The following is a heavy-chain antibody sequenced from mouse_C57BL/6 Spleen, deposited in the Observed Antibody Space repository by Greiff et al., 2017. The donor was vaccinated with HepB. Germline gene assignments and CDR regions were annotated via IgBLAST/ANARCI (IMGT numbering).Heavy chain of an antibody. V-gene: IGHV14-3*01. CDR1: GFNIKNTY. CDR3: ARAGDYGSSGHWYFDV. J-gene: IGHJ1*03. Sequence: VQLQQSVAELVRPGASVKLSCTASGFNIKNTYMHWVKQRPEQGLEWIGRIDPANGNTKYAPKFQGKATLTADTSSNTAYLQLSSLTSEDTAIYYCARAGDYGSSGHWYFDVWGTGTTVTVAS. CDR2: IDPANGNT. D-gene: IGHD1-1*01.